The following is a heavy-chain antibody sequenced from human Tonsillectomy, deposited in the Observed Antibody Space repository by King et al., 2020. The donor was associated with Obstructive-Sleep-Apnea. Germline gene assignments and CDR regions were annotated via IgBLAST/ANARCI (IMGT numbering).Heavy chain of an antibody. V-gene: IGHV1-3*01. Sequence: QLVQSGAEVKKPGASVKVSCKASGYIFTSYAMHWVRQAPGQRLEWMGWINVANGDTKYSQKFQGRVTITRDTSASTAYMELSSLRSEDTAVYYCARDLRAMIEFDYWGQGTLVTVSS. CDR2: INVANGDT. CDR3: ARDLRAMIEFDY. CDR1: GYIFTSYA. J-gene: IGHJ4*02. D-gene: IGHD5-12*01.